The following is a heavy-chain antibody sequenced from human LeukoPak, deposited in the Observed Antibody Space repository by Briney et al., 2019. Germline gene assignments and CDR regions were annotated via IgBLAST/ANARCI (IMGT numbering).Heavy chain of an antibody. J-gene: IGHJ4*02. CDR2: ISNSGSTI. D-gene: IGHD2-8*01. V-gene: IGHV3-48*04. Sequence: PGGSLRLSCAASGFTFSSYGMSWVRQAPGKGLEWVSYISNSGSTIYNADSVKGRFTISRDNAKNSLYLQMNSLRAEDTAVYCASMLTHWGQGTLVTV. CDR3: ASMLTH. CDR1: GFTFSSYG.